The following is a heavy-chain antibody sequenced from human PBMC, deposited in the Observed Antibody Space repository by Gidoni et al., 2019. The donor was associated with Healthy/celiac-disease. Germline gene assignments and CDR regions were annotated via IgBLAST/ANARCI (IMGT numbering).Heavy chain of an antibody. D-gene: IGHD2-15*01. CDR3: AREGVVVVAATQDNWFDP. V-gene: IGHV1-3*05. CDR1: GYTFTSYA. CDR2: INAGNGNT. J-gene: IGHJ5*02. Sequence: QVPLVQSGAAEKKPGASVKVSCTASGYTFTSYALHWVRQAPGQRLEWMGWINAGNGNTKYSQKFQGRVTITRDTSASTAYMGLSSLRSEDTAVYYCAREGVVVVAATQDNWFDPWGQGTLVTVSS.